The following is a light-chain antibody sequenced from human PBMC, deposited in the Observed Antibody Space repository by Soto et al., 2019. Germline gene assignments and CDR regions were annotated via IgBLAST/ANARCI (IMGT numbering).Light chain of an antibody. J-gene: IGKJ4*01. Sequence: EIVLTQSPGTLSLSPGETATLSCRASQSVSSSYLAWYQQKPGQAPRLLIYGASSRTTSMPDRFSGSASGTDFTLTISLLEPEDFAVYYCQQYGSSPLTFGGGTKVEIK. CDR1: QSVSSSY. CDR3: QQYGSSPLT. CDR2: GAS. V-gene: IGKV3-20*01.